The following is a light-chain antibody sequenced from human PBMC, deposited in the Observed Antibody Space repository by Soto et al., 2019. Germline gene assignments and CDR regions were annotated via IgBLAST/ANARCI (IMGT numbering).Light chain of an antibody. J-gene: IGLJ2*01. CDR2: EGS. CDR3: CSYAGISTDAV. Sequence: QSVLTQPASVSGSPGQSITISCTGTSSDVGSYNLVSWYQQHPGKAPKLMIYEGSKRPSGVSNRFSGSKSGNTASLTISGLQAEDEADYYCCSYAGISTDAVFGGGTKLTVL. V-gene: IGLV2-23*01. CDR1: SSDVGSYNL.